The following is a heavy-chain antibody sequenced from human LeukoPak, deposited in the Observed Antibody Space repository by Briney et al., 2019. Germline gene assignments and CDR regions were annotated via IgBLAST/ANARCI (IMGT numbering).Heavy chain of an antibody. CDR3: ARSMGITGSVPFDY. J-gene: IGHJ4*02. D-gene: IGHD1-20*01. CDR1: GYTFTSNV. V-gene: IGHV1-18*01. Sequence: ASVKVSCKASGYTFTSNVITWVRQAPGQGLEWMGWVNVYNGNTNYGEKLQGRVTMTADTSTSTAYMELRGLRSDDTAVHYCARSMGITGSVPFDYWGQGTLVTVSS. CDR2: VNVYNGNT.